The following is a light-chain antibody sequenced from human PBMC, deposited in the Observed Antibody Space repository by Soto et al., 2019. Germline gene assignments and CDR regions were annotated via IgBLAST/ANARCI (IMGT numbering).Light chain of an antibody. CDR3: SSFRSTSTLPYV. CDR2: EVS. CDR1: SSDVGSYNY. Sequence: QSALTQPASVSGSPGQSITISCTGTSSDVGSYNYVSWYQQHPGKAPKLMIYEVSDRPSGISSRFSGSKSGNTASLTISGLRAEDEADYYCSSFRSTSTLPYVFGTGTKV. J-gene: IGLJ1*01. V-gene: IGLV2-14*01.